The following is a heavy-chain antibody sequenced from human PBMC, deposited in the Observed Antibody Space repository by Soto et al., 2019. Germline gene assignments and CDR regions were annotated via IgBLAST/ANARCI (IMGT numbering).Heavy chain of an antibody. D-gene: IGHD3-10*01. J-gene: IGHJ3*02. CDR2: IYWDDDK. V-gene: IGHV2-5*02. Sequence: QITLKESGPTLVKPTQTLTLTCTFSGFSLSTSGVGVGWIRQPPGKALEWLALIYWDDDKRYSPSLKSRLTLTQDTPKNRVVFTMTNRGPGDTATYYCAQPGGGAFDIWGQGTMVTVSS. CDR1: GFSLSTSGVG. CDR3: AQPGGGAFDI.